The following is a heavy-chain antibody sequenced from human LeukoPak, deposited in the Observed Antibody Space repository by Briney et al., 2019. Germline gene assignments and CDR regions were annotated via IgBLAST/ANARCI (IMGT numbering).Heavy chain of an antibody. CDR3: AREQGYCSGGSCQLVY. Sequence: PGGSLRLSCAAFGFTVSSYYMSWVRQAPGKGLEWVSAIYSAATTYYADSVKGRFTISRDNSKNTLYLQMSSLRAEDTAVYYCAREQGYCSGGSCQLVYWGQGTLVTVSS. J-gene: IGHJ4*02. V-gene: IGHV3-53*01. CDR1: GFTVSSYY. D-gene: IGHD2-15*01. CDR2: IYSAATT.